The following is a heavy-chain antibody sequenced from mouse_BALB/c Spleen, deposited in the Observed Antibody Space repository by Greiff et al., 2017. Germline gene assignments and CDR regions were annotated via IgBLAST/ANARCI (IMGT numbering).Heavy chain of an antibody. CDR1: GYSITSDYA. V-gene: IGHV3-2*02. CDR2: ISYSGST. J-gene: IGHJ4*01. CDR3: ARTALITTVEATRAMDY. D-gene: IGHD1-1*01. Sequence: EVKLVESGPGLVKPSQSLSLTCTVTGYSITSDYAWNWIRQFPGNKLEWMGYISYSGSTSYNPSLKSRISITRDTSQNQFFLKLNSVTTVDTATYYSARTALITTVEATRAMDYWGQGTSVTVSS.